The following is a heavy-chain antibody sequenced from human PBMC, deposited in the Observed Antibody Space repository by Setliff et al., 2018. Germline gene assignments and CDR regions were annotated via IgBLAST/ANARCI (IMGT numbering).Heavy chain of an antibody. CDR2: INRNGGRI. CDR1: GFTFDDYV. V-gene: IGHV3-20*04. D-gene: IGHD3-22*01. CDR3: ARAHRYFSDTSGYYYEIGYFRH. J-gene: IGHJ1*01. Sequence: PGGSLRLSCAASGFTFDDYVMSWVRQAPGKGLEWVSDINRNGGRIGYADPVKGRFTISRDNAKNSLYLQMNSLGAEDTALYYCARAHRYFSDTSGYYYEIGYFRHWGQGTLVTVSS.